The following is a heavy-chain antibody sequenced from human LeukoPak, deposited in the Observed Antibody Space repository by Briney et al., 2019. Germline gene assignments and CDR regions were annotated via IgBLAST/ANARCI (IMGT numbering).Heavy chain of an antibody. CDR3: ARGALVEMATIEGDY. Sequence: RAGGSLRLSCAASGFTFSSYAMHWVRQAPGKGLEWVAVISYDGSNKYYADSVKGRFTISRDNSKNTLYLQMNSLRAEDTAVYYCARGALVEMATIEGDYWGQGTLVTVSS. CDR1: GFTFSSYA. V-gene: IGHV3-30-3*01. D-gene: IGHD5-24*01. J-gene: IGHJ4*02. CDR2: ISYDGSNK.